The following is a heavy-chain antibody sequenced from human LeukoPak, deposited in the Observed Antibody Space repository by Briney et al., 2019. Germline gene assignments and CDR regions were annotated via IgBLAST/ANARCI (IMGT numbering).Heavy chain of an antibody. CDR1: GGSISSYY. CDR2: IYYSGST. Sequence: SETLTLTCTVSGGSISSYYWSWIRQPPGKGLEWIGYIYYSGSTNYNPSLKSRVTMSVDTSKNQFSLKLSSVTAADTAVYYCARLITYYYDSSGYSYWYFDLWGRGTLVTVSS. V-gene: IGHV4-59*01. D-gene: IGHD3-22*01. J-gene: IGHJ2*01. CDR3: ARLITYYYDSSGYSYWYFDL.